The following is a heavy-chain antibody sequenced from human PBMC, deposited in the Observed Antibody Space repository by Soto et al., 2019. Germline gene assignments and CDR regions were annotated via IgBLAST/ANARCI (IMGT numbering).Heavy chain of an antibody. D-gene: IGHD3-22*01. Sequence: EVQLVESGGGLVQPGGSLRLSCAASGITVSSNYMSWVRQAPGKGLEWVSVINSGGSTYYAGSVKGRFTISRDNSQNTLYLQMNSRRAEDTAVYYCARELGLGTYYYFACDIWGQGTMFTVSS. CDR1: GITVSSNY. J-gene: IGHJ3*02. CDR2: INSGGST. V-gene: IGHV3-66*01. CDR3: ARELGLGTYYYFACDI.